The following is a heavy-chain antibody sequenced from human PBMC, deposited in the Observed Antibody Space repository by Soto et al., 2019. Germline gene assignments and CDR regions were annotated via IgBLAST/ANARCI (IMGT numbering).Heavy chain of an antibody. CDR3: ARGLYGDSVGYDH. V-gene: IGHV3-74*01. Sequence: EVQLVESGGGLVQPGGSLRLSCAASGFTFSSYYMHWLRQAPGKGLVWVARVSTGVSTTIYAESVRGRFTISRDIAKNTLSLQMNSQSAEDTALYYCARGLYGDSVGYDHWGQGTLVTVSS. J-gene: IGHJ4*02. CDR2: VSTGVSTT. CDR1: GFTFSSYY. D-gene: IGHD4-17*01.